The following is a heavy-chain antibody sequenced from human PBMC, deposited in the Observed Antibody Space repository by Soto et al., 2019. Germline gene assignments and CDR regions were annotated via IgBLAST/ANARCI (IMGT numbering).Heavy chain of an antibody. D-gene: IGHD3-3*01. CDR1: GYTFTSYG. J-gene: IGHJ5*02. CDR2: ISAYNGNT. CDR3: ARVVGALGHWFDP. Sequence: QVQLVQSGGEVKKPGASVKVSCKASGYTFTSYGISWVRQAPGQGLEWMGRISAYNGNTNYAQKLQGRGTMTTDTSTGTAYMALRSLRSDDTAVYYCARVVGALGHWFDPWGQGTLVTVSS. V-gene: IGHV1-18*01.